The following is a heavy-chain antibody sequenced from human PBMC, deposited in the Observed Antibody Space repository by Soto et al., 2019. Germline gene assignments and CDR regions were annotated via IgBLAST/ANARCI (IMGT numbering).Heavy chain of an antibody. V-gene: IGHV3-33*06. CDR3: AKEVYGDHDAFDI. D-gene: IGHD4-17*01. Sequence: PGGSLRLSCAASGFSFESYGMHWVRQAPGKGLEWVAAIWVDGSDRKYVDYVKGRFTISRDNSKNTVFLQMNSLRAEDTAVYYCAKEVYGDHDAFDIWGQGTMVTVSS. CDR1: GFSFESYG. J-gene: IGHJ3*02. CDR2: IWVDGSDR.